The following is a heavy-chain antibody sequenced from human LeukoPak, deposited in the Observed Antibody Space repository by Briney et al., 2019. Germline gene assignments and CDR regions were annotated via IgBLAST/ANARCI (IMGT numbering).Heavy chain of an antibody. D-gene: IGHD2-21*02. J-gene: IGHJ4*02. Sequence: ASVKVSCTASGGTFNNHAISRVRQAPGQGLEWMGGIIPIFDTPSYGQNFQGRVTITADESTSTVYMDLNSLRYEDTAVYYCARGPHHCGGDCYIDYWGQGTLVTVSS. V-gene: IGHV1-69*01. CDR3: ARGPHHCGGDCYIDY. CDR2: IIPIFDTP. CDR1: GGTFNNHA.